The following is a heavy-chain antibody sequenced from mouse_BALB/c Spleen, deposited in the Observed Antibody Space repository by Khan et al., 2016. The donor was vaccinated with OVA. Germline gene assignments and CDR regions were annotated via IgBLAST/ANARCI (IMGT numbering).Heavy chain of an antibody. CDR1: GFTFSTYG. CDR3: ARVGYYYNSEGFAY. Sequence: EVELVESGGDLVKTGGSLKLSCAASGFTFSTYGMSWVRQIPDKGLEWVATISSGGHYTYYTDNLKGRFTISRDNAQNTPYLQITSLKSEEPAMDYCARVGYYYNSEGFAYWGQGTLVTVSA. D-gene: IGHD2-12*01. V-gene: IGHV5-6*01. J-gene: IGHJ3*01. CDR2: ISSGGHYT.